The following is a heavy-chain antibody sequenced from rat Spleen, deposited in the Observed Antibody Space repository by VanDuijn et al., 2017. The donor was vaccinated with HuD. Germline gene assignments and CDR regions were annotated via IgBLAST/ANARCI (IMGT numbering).Heavy chain of an antibody. CDR2: IWSGGNI. V-gene: IGHV2S13*01. CDR1: GFSLTSDH. CDR3: ARSTGTYYYGYWYFDF. Sequence: QVQLKESGPGLMQPSQTLSLTCIVSGFSLTSDHVHWVRQSPGKGLEWMAVIWSGGNIDTNSALRSRLSISRDTSKSQVFFKVNSLKTEDTGIYYCARSTGTYYYGYWYFDFWGPGTMVTVSS. D-gene: IGHD1-12*02. J-gene: IGHJ1*01.